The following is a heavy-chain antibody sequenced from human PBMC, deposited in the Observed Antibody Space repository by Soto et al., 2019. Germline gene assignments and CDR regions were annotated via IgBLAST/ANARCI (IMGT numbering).Heavy chain of an antibody. J-gene: IGHJ4*02. D-gene: IGHD3-22*01. CDR3: ARDPDSSGYYDY. Sequence: QVQLVESGGGLVKPGGSLRLSCAASGFNFSDYYMSWIRQAPGKGLEWVSYISSSSSYTNYADSVKGRFTISRDNAKNSLYLQMNSLRAEDTAVYYCARDPDSSGYYDYWGQGTLVTVSS. CDR1: GFNFSDYY. CDR2: ISSSSSYT. V-gene: IGHV3-11*05.